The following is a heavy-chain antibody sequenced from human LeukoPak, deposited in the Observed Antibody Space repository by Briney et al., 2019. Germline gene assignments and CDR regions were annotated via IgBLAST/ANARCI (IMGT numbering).Heavy chain of an antibody. V-gene: IGHV1-24*01. Sequence: GASVKVSCKVSGYTLTELSMHWVRQAPGKGLEWMGGFDPEDGETIYAQKFQGRVTMTEDTSTDTAYMELSSLRSEDTAVYYCATRITIFGVVISSPSFDCWGQGTLVTVSS. D-gene: IGHD3-3*01. CDR3: ATRITIFGVVISSPSFDC. J-gene: IGHJ4*02. CDR2: FDPEDGET. CDR1: GYTLTELS.